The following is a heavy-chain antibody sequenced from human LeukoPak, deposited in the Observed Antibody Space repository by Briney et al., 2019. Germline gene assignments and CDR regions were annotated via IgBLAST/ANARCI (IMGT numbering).Heavy chain of an antibody. D-gene: IGHD3-10*01. Sequence: PSETLSLTCTVSGGSFTSYYWSWIRQPPGKGLECIGYVYYSGSTNYNPSFKSRVTISIDTSKNQFSLRLSSVTAADTAVYYCARQNYYGSGTLRNFDYWGQGTLVTVSS. CDR3: ARQNYYGSGTLRNFDY. J-gene: IGHJ4*02. CDR2: VYYSGST. CDR1: GGSFTSYY. V-gene: IGHV4-59*08.